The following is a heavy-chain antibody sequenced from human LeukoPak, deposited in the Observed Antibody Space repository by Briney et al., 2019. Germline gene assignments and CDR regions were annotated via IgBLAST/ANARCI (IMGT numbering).Heavy chain of an antibody. V-gene: IGHV4-30-2*01. CDR3: ARVGADYGDSYYFDY. Sequence: SQTLSLTCAVSGGSISSGGYSWSWIRQPPGKGLEWIGYIYHSGSTYYNPSLKSRVTISVDRSKNQFSLKLSSVTAADTAVYYCARVGADYGDSYYFDYWGQGTLVIVSS. J-gene: IGHJ4*02. D-gene: IGHD4-17*01. CDR1: GGSISSGGYS. CDR2: IYHSGST.